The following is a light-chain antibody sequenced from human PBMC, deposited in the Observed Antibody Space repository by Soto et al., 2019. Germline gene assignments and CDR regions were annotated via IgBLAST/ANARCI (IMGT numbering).Light chain of an antibody. CDR2: STS. CDR1: QSLSTDD. Sequence: PGATATLSCRASQSLSTDDFAWYQQKPGQAPRLLIYSTSRRTSGVPDRFSASGSGTDFTLTISRLEPEDFAMYYCQKYDNLPCTFGQGTKLEIK. V-gene: IGKV3-20*01. J-gene: IGKJ2*02. CDR3: QKYDNLPCT.